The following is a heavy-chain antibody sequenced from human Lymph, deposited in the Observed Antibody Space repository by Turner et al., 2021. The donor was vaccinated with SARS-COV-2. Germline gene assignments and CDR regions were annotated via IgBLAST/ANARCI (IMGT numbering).Heavy chain of an antibody. CDR2: IYSGGTT. CDR3: ARDLGTYGMDV. V-gene: IGHV3-53*02. Sequence: EVRLVETGGGLIQPGGSLRLSCAASGIIVSRNYMNWVRQAPGKGLEWFSVIYSGGTTYYADSVKGRFTISRDNSKNTLYLQMNSLRVEDTAVYYCARDLGTYGMDVWGQGTTVTVSS. D-gene: IGHD6-13*01. CDR1: GIIVSRNY. J-gene: IGHJ6*02.